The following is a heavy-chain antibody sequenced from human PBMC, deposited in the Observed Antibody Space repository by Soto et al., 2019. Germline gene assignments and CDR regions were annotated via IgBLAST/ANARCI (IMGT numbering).Heavy chain of an antibody. CDR3: ARNVAGSI. J-gene: IGHJ4*02. CDR1: GFTVSSFP. D-gene: IGHD6-19*01. CDR2: ISSSGDDS. Sequence: EMHLLESGGGLVQPGGSLRLSCAASGFTVSSFPMTWVRQAPGKGLEWVSSISSSGDDSFYADSVKGRFTISRDSSKNMLFLQLSSLRAEDTAVYYCARNVAGSIWGQGTLVTVSS. V-gene: IGHV3-23*01.